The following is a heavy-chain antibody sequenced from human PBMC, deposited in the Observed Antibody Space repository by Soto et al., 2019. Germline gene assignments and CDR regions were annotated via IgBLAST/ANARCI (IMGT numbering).Heavy chain of an antibody. D-gene: IGHD1-7*01. CDR2: ISATGGGT. Sequence: WGSLRLTCAASGFKFSNCAMSWVRQAPGQGLEWVSLISATGGGTYYADSVKGRFTISRDNSHNTLYLQVHSLTAEDTAVYYCAKDRRAGWNSAFYFDFWGQGAQVTVSS. J-gene: IGHJ4*02. CDR1: GFKFSNCA. V-gene: IGHV3-23*01. CDR3: AKDRRAGWNSAFYFDF.